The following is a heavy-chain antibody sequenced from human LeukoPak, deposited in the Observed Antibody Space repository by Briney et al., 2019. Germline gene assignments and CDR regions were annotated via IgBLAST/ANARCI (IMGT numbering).Heavy chain of an antibody. J-gene: IGHJ4*02. CDR3: ARGAQPSGYSSGWYGEDY. V-gene: IGHV1-8*03. Sequence: ASVKVSCKASGYTFTSYDINWVRQATGQGLEWMGWMNPNSGNTGYAQKFQGRVTITRNTSISTAYMELSSLRSEDTAVYYCARGAQPSGYSSGWYGEDYWGQGTLVTVSS. D-gene: IGHD6-19*01. CDR1: GYTFTSYD. CDR2: MNPNSGNT.